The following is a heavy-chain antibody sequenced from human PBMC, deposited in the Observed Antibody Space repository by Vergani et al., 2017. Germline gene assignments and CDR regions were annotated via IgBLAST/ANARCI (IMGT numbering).Heavy chain of an antibody. CDR2: IYYSGST. CDR1: GGSICSYY. Sequence: QVQLQESGPGLVKPSETLSLTCTVSGGSICSYYWSWIRQPPGKGLEWIGYIYYSGSTNYNPSLKSRVTISVDTSKNQFSLKLSSVTAADTAVYYCARDLGSWFDPWGQGTLVTVSS. D-gene: IGHD3-16*01. CDR3: ARDLGSWFDP. J-gene: IGHJ5*02. V-gene: IGHV4-59*01.